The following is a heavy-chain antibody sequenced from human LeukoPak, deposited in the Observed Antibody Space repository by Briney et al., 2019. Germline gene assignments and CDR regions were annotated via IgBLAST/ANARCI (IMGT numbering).Heavy chain of an antibody. Sequence: GGSLRLSCAASGFTFSSYSMNWVRQAPGKGLEWVSYISSSSITIYYADSVKGRFTISRDNAKNSLYLQMNSLRDEDTAVYYCARDRRDYYGSGRYYWGQGTLVTVSS. CDR1: GFTFSSYS. CDR3: ARDRRDYYGSGRYY. CDR2: ISSSSITI. J-gene: IGHJ4*02. D-gene: IGHD3-10*01. V-gene: IGHV3-48*02.